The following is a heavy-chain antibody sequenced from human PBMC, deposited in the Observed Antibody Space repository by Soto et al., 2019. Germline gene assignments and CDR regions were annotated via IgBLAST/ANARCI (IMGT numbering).Heavy chain of an antibody. J-gene: IGHJ4*02. CDR3: ARVDTYYYAPGFDY. Sequence: PSETLSLTCTVSGGSISSYYWSWIRQPPGKGLEWIGYIYYSGSTNYNPSLKSRVTISVDTSKNQFSLKLSSVTAADTAVYYCARVDTYYYAPGFDYWGQGTLVTVSS. CDR1: GGSISSYY. V-gene: IGHV4-59*08. D-gene: IGHD3-10*01. CDR2: IYYSGST.